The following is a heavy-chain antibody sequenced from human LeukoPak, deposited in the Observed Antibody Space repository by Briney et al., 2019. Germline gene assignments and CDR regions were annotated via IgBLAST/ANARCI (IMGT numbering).Heavy chain of an antibody. Sequence: GGSLRLSCAASGFTFSSHAMSWVRQAPGKGLEWVSSISGSGGSTYYADSVKGRFTISRDTSKNMLFLRMNSLRAEDTAVYYCVKDFGRHLGGPGYWGRGTLVTVSS. CDR1: GFTFSSHA. J-gene: IGHJ4*02. V-gene: IGHV3-23*01. CDR2: ISGSGGST. CDR3: VKDFGRHLGGPGY. D-gene: IGHD3-10*01.